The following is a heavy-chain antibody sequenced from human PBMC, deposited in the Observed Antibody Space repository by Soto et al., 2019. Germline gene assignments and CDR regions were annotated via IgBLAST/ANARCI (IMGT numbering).Heavy chain of an antibody. CDR3: ARDQTGAATVGNYFDY. D-gene: IGHD7-27*01. CDR1: GYTFTSYY. Sequence: QVQLVQSGAEVKKPGASVKVSCKASGYTFTSYYMHWVRQAPGQGLEWMGIINPSGGSTSYAQKFQGRVTMTRDTSTSTVYMELSSLRSEDTAVYYCARDQTGAATVGNYFDYCGQGTLVTVSS. CDR2: INPSGGST. V-gene: IGHV1-46*01. J-gene: IGHJ4*02.